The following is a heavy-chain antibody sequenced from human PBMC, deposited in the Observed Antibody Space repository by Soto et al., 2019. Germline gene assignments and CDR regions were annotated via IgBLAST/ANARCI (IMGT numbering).Heavy chain of an antibody. J-gene: IGHJ6*02. D-gene: IGHD5-18*01. CDR2: IVVGSGNT. CDR3: AAGVTRYGMDV. CDR1: GFTFTSSA. V-gene: IGHV1-58*01. Sequence: ASVKVSCKASGFTFTSSAVQWVRQARGQRLEWIGWIVVGSGNTNYAQKFQERVTITRDMSTSTVYMELSSLRSEDTAVYYCAAGVTRYGMDVWGQGTTVTVSS.